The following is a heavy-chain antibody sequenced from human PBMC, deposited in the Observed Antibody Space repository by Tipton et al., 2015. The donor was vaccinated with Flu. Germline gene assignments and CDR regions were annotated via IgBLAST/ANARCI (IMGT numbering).Heavy chain of an antibody. CDR2: ISHDGDNK. D-gene: IGHD6-19*01. V-gene: IGHV3-30*18. J-gene: IGHJ6*02. CDR1: GFAFSSYG. Sequence: RSLRLSCATSGFAFSSYGLHWVRQGPGKGLEWVAAISHDGDNKYYAGSVRGRFSISRDQSKNTVYLQMNSLRTDDTAVYYCAEDVAGMFHFYGMDVWGQGTTVTVSS. CDR3: AEDVAGMFHFYGMDV.